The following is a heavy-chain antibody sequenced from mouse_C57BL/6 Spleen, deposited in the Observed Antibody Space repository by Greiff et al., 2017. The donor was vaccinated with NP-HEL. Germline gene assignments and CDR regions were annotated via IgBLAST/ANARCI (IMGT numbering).Heavy chain of an antibody. CDR3: ARGPVRYGSSYWYFDV. CDR1: GYTFTSYW. J-gene: IGHJ1*03. D-gene: IGHD1-1*01. CDR2: IHPNSGST. V-gene: IGHV1-64*01. Sequence: VQLQQSGAELVKPGASVKLSCKASGYTFTSYWMHWVKQRPGQGLEWIGMIHPNSGSTNYNEKFKSKATLTVDKSSSTAYMQLSSLTSEDSAVYYCARGPVRYGSSYWYFDVWGTGTTVTVSS.